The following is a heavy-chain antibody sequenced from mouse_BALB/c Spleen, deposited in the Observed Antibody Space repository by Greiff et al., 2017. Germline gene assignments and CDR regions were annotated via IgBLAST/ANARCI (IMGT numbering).Heavy chain of an antibody. CDR3: ATIYDGYPYYAMDY. V-gene: IGHV1-63*01. CDR1: GYAFTNYW. Sequence: VQLQQSGAELVRPGTSVKISCKASGYAFTNYWLGWVKQRPGHGLEWIGDIYPGSGNTYYNEKFKGKATLTADKSSSTAYMQLSSLTSEDSAVYFCATIYDGYPYYAMDYWGQGTSVTVSS. CDR2: IYPGSGNT. D-gene: IGHD2-3*01. J-gene: IGHJ4*01.